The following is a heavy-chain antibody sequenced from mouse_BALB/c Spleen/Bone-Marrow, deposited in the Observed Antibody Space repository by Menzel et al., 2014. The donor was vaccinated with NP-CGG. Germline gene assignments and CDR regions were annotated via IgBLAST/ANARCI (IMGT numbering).Heavy chain of an antibody. V-gene: IGHV2-9*02. D-gene: IGHD1-1*01. CDR1: GFSLTSYG. CDR3: ARDYYGSLYAMDY. Sequence: VKVVEPGPGLVAPSQSLSITCTVSGFSLTSYGVHWVRQPPGKGLEWLGVIWAGGSTNYNSALMSRLSISKDNSKSQVFLKMNSLQTDDTAMYYCARDYYGSLYAMDYWGQGTSVTVSS. J-gene: IGHJ4*01. CDR2: IWAGGST.